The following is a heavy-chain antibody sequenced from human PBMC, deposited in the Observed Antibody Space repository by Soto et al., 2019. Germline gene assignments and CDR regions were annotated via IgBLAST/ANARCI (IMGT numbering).Heavy chain of an antibody. J-gene: IGHJ6*02. Sequence: PSETLSLTCTVSGGSISSYFWSWIRQPPGKGLEWIGYIYYNGSTNYNPSLKSRVTISVDTSKNHFSLNLRSVTAADTAVYYCARHLIYGAGTYYYYGMDVWGQGTTVTVSS. V-gene: IGHV4-59*08. CDR3: ARHLIYGAGTYYYYGMDV. CDR2: IYYNGST. CDR1: GGSISSYF. D-gene: IGHD3-10*01.